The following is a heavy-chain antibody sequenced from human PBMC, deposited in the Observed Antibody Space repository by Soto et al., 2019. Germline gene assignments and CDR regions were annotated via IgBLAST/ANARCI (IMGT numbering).Heavy chain of an antibody. D-gene: IGHD6-25*01. J-gene: IGHJ6*03. CDR3: ARDSGAEVVAPPEARYMDV. CDR1: GFTFTNYG. CDR2: ISSFNGNT. V-gene: IGHV1-18*01. Sequence: QVNLVQSGAEVKRPGASVKISCKASGFTFTNYGFSWVRLAPGQGLEWLGWISSFNGNTNYPQKNQGRITMTTDTSSTTVYMELRGLVPDHSADYFCARDSGAEVVAPPEARYMDVWGKGTTVTVSS.